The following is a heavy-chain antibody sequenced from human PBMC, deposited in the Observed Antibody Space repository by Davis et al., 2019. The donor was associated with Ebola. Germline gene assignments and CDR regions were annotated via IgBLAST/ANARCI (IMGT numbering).Heavy chain of an antibody. Sequence: PGGSLRLSCAGSGFTFSTYAMTWVRQAPGKGLEWVSRISGSGGDPHYADSVKGRFTISRDNAKSTLYLQMNSLTAEDTAVYYCARGGTTVTTPLDYWGQGTLVTVSS. CDR3: ARGGTTVTTPLDY. CDR1: GFTFSTYA. V-gene: IGHV3-23*01. J-gene: IGHJ4*02. CDR2: ISGSGGDP. D-gene: IGHD4-17*01.